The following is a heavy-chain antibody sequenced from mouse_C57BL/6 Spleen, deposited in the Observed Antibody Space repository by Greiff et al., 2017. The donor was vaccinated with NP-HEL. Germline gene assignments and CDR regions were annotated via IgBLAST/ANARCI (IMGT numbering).Heavy chain of an antibody. CDR3: ARKDSYAMDY. CDR2: IYPGGGYT. CDR1: GYTFTNYW. Sequence: QVQLQQSGAELVRPGTSVKMSCKASGYTFTNYWIGWAKQRPGHGLEWIGDIYPGGGYTNYNEKFKGKATLTADKSSSTAYMQFSSLTSEVAAIYYCARKDSYAMDYWGQGTSVTVSS. V-gene: IGHV1-63*01. J-gene: IGHJ4*01.